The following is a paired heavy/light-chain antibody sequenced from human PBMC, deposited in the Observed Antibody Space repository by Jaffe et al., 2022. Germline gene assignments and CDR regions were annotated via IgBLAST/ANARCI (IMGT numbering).Light chain of an antibody. CDR2: EVN. CDR1: SSDVGYYNY. V-gene: IGLV2-14*01. J-gene: IGLJ2*01. CDR3: SSYTGSTTLLI. Sequence: QSALTQPASVSGSPGQSITISCTGTSSDVGYYNYVSWYQQHPGKAPKLMIYEVNNRPSGVSNRFSGSKSDNTASLTISGLQAEDEAVYYCSSYTGSTTLLIFGGGTKLTVL.
Heavy chain of an antibody. CDR1: GFTFSTHV. CDR3: ATDGAGYSGYDSPEH. Sequence: EVQLLESGGGFVQPGGSLRLSCAASGFTFSTHVMTWVRQAPGKGLEWVSLITSSDNTFYADSVRGRFIISRDNTKNMVYLQMNSLRAEDTAVYYCATDGAGYSGYDSPEHWGQGILVTVSS. D-gene: IGHD5-12*01. J-gene: IGHJ1*01. V-gene: IGHV3-23*01. CDR2: ITSSDNT.